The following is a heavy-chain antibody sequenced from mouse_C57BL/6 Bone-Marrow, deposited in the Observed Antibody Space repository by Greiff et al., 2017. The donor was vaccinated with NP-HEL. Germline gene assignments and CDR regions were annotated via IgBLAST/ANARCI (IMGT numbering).Heavy chain of an antibody. J-gene: IGHJ2*01. CDR2: INPSTGGT. CDR3: ARGYCSFDY. V-gene: IGHV1-42*01. Sequence: VQLQQSGPELVKPGASVKISCKASGYSFTGYYMNWVKQSPEKSLEWIGEINPSTGGTTYNQKFKAKATLTVDKSSSTAYMQLKSLTSEDSAVYYCARGYCSFDYWGQGTTLTVSS. CDR1: GYSFTGYY. D-gene: IGHD2-3*01.